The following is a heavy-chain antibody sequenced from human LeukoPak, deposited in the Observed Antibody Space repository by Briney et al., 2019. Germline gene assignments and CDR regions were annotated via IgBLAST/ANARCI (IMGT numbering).Heavy chain of an antibody. D-gene: IGHD4-17*01. J-gene: IGHJ4*02. CDR3: AKDDPTAYFDY. Sequence: PGGSLRLSCAASGFIFINYGMDWVRQAPGKGLERVAFIRSDGTTKFYSDSVKGRFTISRDNSKNTLYLQMNSLRTEDTAVYYCAKDDPTAYFDYWGQGTLVTVSS. V-gene: IGHV3-30*02. CDR2: IRSDGTTK. CDR1: GFIFINYG.